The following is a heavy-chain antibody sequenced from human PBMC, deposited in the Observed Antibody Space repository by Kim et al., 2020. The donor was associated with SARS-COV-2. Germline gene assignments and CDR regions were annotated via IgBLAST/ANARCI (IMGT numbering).Heavy chain of an antibody. Sequence: SETLSLTCTVSGGSVIAYYWSWIRQFPGKGLEWFGYISSSGSTSYNPSLKSRVTMSIDTSKNHFSLQLTSVTASDSAVYYCVKILAGGASFDIWGQGTMVTVSP. CDR1: GGSVIAYY. CDR3: VKILAGGASFDI. CDR2: ISSSGST. D-gene: IGHD2-8*02. V-gene: IGHV4-4*08. J-gene: IGHJ3*02.